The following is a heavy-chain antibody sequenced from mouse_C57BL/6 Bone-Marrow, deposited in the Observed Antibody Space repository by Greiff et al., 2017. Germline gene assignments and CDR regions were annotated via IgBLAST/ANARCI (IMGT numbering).Heavy chain of an antibody. CDR2: ISSGSSTL. CDR1: GFTFSDYG. Sequence: EVKLVESGGGLVKPGGSLKLSCAASGFTFSDYGMHWVRQAPEKGLEWVAYISSGSSTLYYADTVKGRFTISRDNAKNTLFLQMTSLRSEDTAMYYLARRLGREWFAYWGQGTLVTVSA. CDR3: ARRLGREWFAY. J-gene: IGHJ3*01. D-gene: IGHD4-1*01. V-gene: IGHV5-17*01.